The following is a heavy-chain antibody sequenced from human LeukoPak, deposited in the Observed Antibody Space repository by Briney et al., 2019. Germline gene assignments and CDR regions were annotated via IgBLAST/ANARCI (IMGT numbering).Heavy chain of an antibody. CDR3: AKVYSSSWYVSSFRLHFDY. CDR2: ISGSGGST. V-gene: IGHV3-23*01. Sequence: GGSLRLSCAASGFTFSSYAMSWVRQAPGKGLEWVSAISGSGGSTYYADSVKGRFTISRDNSKNTLCLQMNSLRAEDTAVYYCAKVYSSSWYVSSFRLHFDYWGQGTLVTVSS. CDR1: GFTFSSYA. D-gene: IGHD6-13*01. J-gene: IGHJ4*02.